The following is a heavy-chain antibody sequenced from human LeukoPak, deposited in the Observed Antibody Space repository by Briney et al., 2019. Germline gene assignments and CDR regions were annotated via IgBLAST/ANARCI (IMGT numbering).Heavy chain of an antibody. Sequence: GESLKISCKGSGYSFSSYWIGWVRQMPGKGLEWMGIIYPGDSDTRYSPSFQGQVTISADKSISTAYLQWSSLKASDTAMYYCARSEESTVTTLDYWGQGTLVTVSS. D-gene: IGHD4-17*01. V-gene: IGHV5-51*01. CDR2: IYPGDSDT. CDR3: ARSEESTVTTLDY. J-gene: IGHJ4*02. CDR1: GYSFSSYW.